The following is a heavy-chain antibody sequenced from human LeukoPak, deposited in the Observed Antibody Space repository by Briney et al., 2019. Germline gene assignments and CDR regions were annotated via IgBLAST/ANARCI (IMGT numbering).Heavy chain of an antibody. Sequence: GGSLRLSCEASGFTFRDYSMHWVRQVPGKGLEWVAGISWDSRETDYADSVKDRLTISRHNAKGSLFLQMSSLRTEDTALYFCTKDLGSESHPNFYFGLDVWGQGTTVTVSS. CDR1: GFTFRDYS. D-gene: IGHD3-10*01. J-gene: IGHJ6*02. CDR2: ISWDSRET. V-gene: IGHV3-9*01. CDR3: TKDLGSESHPNFYFGLDV.